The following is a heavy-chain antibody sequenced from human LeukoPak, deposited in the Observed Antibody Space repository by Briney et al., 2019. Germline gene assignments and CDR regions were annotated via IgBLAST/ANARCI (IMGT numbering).Heavy chain of an antibody. CDR3: ARAPRNSSTMLDF. D-gene: IGHD6-13*01. J-gene: IGHJ4*02. CDR2: INPDGGST. CDR1: GYTFTSYW. Sequence: ASVKASCKASGYTFTSYWIQWVRQAPGQGPEWMGLINPDGGSTAYAHRFQGRVIMTRDTSTSTAYMDLSSLRSEDTAVYHCARAPRNSSTMLDFWGQGTLVTISS. V-gene: IGHV1-46*01.